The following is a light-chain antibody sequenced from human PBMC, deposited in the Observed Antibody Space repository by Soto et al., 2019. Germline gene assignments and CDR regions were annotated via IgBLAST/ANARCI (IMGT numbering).Light chain of an antibody. CDR3: QQYNGWPWT. Sequence: EIVLAQSPATLSVTPGERITLSCRATQTIGQKLAWYLQRPGQAPSLLMYGASTRATDIPARFSGSVSGTEFTITITGLQSEDFAVYYCQQYNGWPWTFGQGTKVEI. V-gene: IGKV3-15*01. J-gene: IGKJ1*01. CDR2: GAS. CDR1: QTIGQK.